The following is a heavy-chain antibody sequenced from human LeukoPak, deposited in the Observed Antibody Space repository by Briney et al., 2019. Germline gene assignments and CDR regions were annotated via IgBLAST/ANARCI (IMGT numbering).Heavy chain of an antibody. CDR3: TRDAYNFNDFDY. Sequence: GGSLRLSCAVSEFTFSNYAMHWVRQPPGKGLEWVAVVSSHGNDGYYADSVRGRFIISRDNSKNTLYLQIDSLRLEDTAIYYCTRDAYNFNDFDYWGQGTLVTVSS. J-gene: IGHJ4*02. CDR2: VSSHGNDG. V-gene: IGHV3-30*17. CDR1: EFTFSNYA. D-gene: IGHD5-24*01.